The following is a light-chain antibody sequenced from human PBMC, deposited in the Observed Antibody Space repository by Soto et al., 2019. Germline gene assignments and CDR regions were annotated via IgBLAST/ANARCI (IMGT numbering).Light chain of an antibody. Sequence: EIVLTQSPGTLSLSPGERGTLSCMASQTVNSNYLAWYPRKPGQAPRLLIYGASNRATDIPHRFSGSGSGTVFTLTITRLEPEDFAVYYCQQYGSSPPTFGQGTKVEIK. CDR3: QQYGSSPPT. CDR1: QTVNSNY. J-gene: IGKJ1*01. CDR2: GAS. V-gene: IGKV3-20*01.